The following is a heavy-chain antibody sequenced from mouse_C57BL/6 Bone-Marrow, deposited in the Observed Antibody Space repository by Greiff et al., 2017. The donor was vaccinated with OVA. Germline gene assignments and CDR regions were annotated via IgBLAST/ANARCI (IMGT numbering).Heavy chain of an antibody. V-gene: IGHV1-26*01. CDR2: INPNNGGT. Sequence: EVKLQQSGPELVKPGASVKISCKASGYTFTDYYMNWVKQSHGKSLEWIGDINPNNGGTSYNQKFKGKATLTVDKSSSTAYMELRSLTSEDSAVYYCARNDYYGSYWGQGTTLTVSS. D-gene: IGHD1-1*01. CDR1: GYTFTDYY. J-gene: IGHJ2*01. CDR3: ARNDYYGSY.